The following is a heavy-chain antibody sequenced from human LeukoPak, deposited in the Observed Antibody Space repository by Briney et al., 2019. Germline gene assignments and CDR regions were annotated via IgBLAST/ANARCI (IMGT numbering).Heavy chain of an antibody. CDR2: IYTSGST. Sequence: SETLSHTCTVSGGSISSYYWSWIRQPAGKGLEWIGRIYTSGSTNYNPSLKSRVTMSVDTSKNQFSLKLSSVTAADTAVYYCARDSGGSYSVEYYFDYWGQGTLVTVSS. CDR3: ARDSGGSYSVEYYFDY. J-gene: IGHJ4*02. D-gene: IGHD1-26*01. V-gene: IGHV4-4*07. CDR1: GGSISSYY.